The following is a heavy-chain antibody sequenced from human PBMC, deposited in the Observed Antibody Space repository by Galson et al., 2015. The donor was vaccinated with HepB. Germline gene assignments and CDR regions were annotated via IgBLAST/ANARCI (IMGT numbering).Heavy chain of an antibody. V-gene: IGHV3-23*01. J-gene: IGHJ4*02. Sequence: SLRLSCAASGLTFSSYAMSWVRQAPGKGLEWVSGFSGSGSRTYYADSVKGRFTISRDSSKNTLYLQMNSLRVEDTAVYYCAKDLLSGSFSPGSVDSWGKGTLFTVSS. CDR3: AKDLLSGSFSPGSVDS. D-gene: IGHD1-26*01. CDR2: FSGSGSRT. CDR1: GLTFSSYA.